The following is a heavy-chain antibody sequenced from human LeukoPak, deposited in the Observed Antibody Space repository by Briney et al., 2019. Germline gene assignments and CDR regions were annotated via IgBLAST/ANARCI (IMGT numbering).Heavy chain of an antibody. D-gene: IGHD6-6*01. J-gene: IGHJ4*02. CDR3: ARLTRLSTSPDRYCLDY. Sequence: SETLSLTCTVSGDSISSYYWSWIRQPPGKGLEWIGYIYTSGGTNYIPSLKGRVTISIDTSKNQFSLKLSSVTAADSAVYYCARLTRLSTSPDRYCLDYWGQGTLVTVSS. CDR1: GDSISSYY. V-gene: IGHV4-4*09. CDR2: IYTSGGT.